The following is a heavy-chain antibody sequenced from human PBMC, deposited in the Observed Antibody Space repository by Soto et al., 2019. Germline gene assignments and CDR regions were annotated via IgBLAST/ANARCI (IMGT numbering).Heavy chain of an antibody. CDR3: AREVSGTSFDY. CDR1: GFIVSDNY. J-gene: IGHJ4*02. CDR2: TYTGGYT. Sequence: HPVGSLRLSCAASGFIVSDNYINWVRQAPGKGLEWVSVTYTGGYTYYADSVKGRFTISRDNSKDTLYLQMNSLRAEDTAVYYCAREVSGTSFDYWGQGTLVTVSS. D-gene: IGHD1-7*01. V-gene: IGHV3-53*01.